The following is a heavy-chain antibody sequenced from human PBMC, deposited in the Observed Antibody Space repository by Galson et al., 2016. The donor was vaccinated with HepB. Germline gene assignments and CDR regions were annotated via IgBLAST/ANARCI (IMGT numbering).Heavy chain of an antibody. D-gene: IGHD3-9*01. J-gene: IGHJ4*02. V-gene: IGHV3-30*03. Sequence: SLRLSCAASGFIFSSHGMHWVRQTPGKGLEWVAVVSNDGSDTYYAHSVKGRFTVSRDNSKNTLYLHMNTLGAEDTALYYCARAGDFDLLAGFDYWGQGTPVTVSS. CDR3: ARAGDFDLLAGFDY. CDR2: VSNDGSDT. CDR1: GFIFSSHG.